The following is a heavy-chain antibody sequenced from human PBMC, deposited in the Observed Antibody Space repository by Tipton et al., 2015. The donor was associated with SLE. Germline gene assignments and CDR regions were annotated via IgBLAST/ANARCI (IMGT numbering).Heavy chain of an antibody. V-gene: IGHV3-30*12. CDR3: AKARYSSGWLVDY. CDR1: RFTFSSYG. Sequence: SLRLSCAASRFTFSSYGMHWVRQAPGKGLEWVAVISYDGSNRYYADSVKGRFIISRDNSRNTLYLQMNSLRAEDTAVYYCAKARYSSGWLVDYWGQGTLVTVSS. D-gene: IGHD6-19*01. J-gene: IGHJ4*02. CDR2: ISYDGSNR.